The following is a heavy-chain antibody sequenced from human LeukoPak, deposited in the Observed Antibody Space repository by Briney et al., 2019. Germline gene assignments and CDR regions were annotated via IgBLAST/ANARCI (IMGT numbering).Heavy chain of an antibody. D-gene: IGHD4-23*01. CDR1: GGSISSGGYY. CDR3: ARAGTRVGSFDY. V-gene: IGHV4-31*03. CDR2: IYNSGST. J-gene: IGHJ4*02. Sequence: PSETLSLTCTVSGGSISSGGYYWSWIRQHPGKGLEWIGYIYNSGSTYYNPSLKSRVNISGDTSKNQFSLSLSSVTAADTAIYYCARAGTRVGSFDYWGQGTLGTVSS.